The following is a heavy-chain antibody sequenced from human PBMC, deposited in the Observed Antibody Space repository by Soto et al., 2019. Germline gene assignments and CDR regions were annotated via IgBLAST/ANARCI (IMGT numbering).Heavy chain of an antibody. Sequence: QVQLVESGGGVVQPGRSLRLSCAASGFTFSSYGMHWVRQAPGKGLEWVAVIWYDGSNKYYADSVKGRFTIPRDNSKNRLYLQMNSLRAEDTAVYYCARDFGDQTMVTTLAFDIWGQGTMVTVSS. J-gene: IGHJ3*02. CDR1: GFTFSSYG. D-gene: IGHD4-17*01. V-gene: IGHV3-33*01. CDR2: IWYDGSNK. CDR3: ARDFGDQTMVTTLAFDI.